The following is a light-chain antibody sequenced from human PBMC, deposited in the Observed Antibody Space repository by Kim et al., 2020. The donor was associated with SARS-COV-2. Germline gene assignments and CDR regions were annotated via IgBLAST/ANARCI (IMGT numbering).Light chain of an antibody. CDR1: RSIRSS. CDR2: DES. V-gene: IGKV3-15*01. CDR3: QQDAYWRA. J-gene: IGKJ5*01. Sequence: SLPPGEGAPPTGRAGRSIRSSLAWYQQKPGQAPRVLIYDESARAAGIPARLSGSGSGTDFTSTISNVQSEDLAVYYCQQDAYWRAFGEGTRLEIK.